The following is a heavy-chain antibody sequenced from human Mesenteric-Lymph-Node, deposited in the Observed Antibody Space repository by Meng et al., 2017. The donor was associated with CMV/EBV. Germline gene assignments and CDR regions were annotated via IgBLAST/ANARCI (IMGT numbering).Heavy chain of an antibody. D-gene: IGHD2/OR15-2a*01. Sequence: GGSLRLSCAASGFTLFNAWMSWVRQAPGKGLEWVSSISSSNTYIYYADSVKGRFTISRDNAKNSLYLQMNSLRAEDTAVYYCARFSRTGAYYFDYWGQGTLVTVSS. CDR2: ISSSNTYI. CDR1: GFTLFNAW. J-gene: IGHJ4*02. V-gene: IGHV3-21*01. CDR3: ARFSRTGAYYFDY.